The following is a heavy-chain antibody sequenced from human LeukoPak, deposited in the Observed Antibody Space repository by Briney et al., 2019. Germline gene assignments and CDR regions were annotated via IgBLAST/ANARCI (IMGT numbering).Heavy chain of an antibody. J-gene: IGHJ4*02. Sequence: PGESLRLSCAASGFTFSRYWMTWVRQAPGKGLEWVANIKQVGSEKQHVDSVKGRFAISRDNAENSLYLQMNSLKAEDTAVYYCGRFTRSGDSVYWGQGTLVTVSS. D-gene: IGHD7-27*01. CDR3: GRFTRSGDSVY. V-gene: IGHV3-7*04. CDR1: GFTFSRYW. CDR2: IKQVGSEK.